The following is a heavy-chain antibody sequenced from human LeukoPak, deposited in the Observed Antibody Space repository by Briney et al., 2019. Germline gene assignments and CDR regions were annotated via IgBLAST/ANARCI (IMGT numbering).Heavy chain of an antibody. Sequence: ASVKVSCKASGYTFTGYYMHWVRQAPGQGLEWMGWINPNSGGTNYAQKFQGRVTMTRDTSISTAYMELSRLRSDDTAVYYCARDGALQLLLGSYRSYDYWGQGTLVTVSS. V-gene: IGHV1-2*02. CDR2: INPNSGGT. CDR1: GYTFTGYY. J-gene: IGHJ4*02. D-gene: IGHD2-15*01. CDR3: ARDGALQLLLGSYRSYDY.